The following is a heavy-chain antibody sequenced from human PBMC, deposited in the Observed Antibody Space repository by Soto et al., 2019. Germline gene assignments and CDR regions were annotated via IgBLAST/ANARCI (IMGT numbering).Heavy chain of an antibody. D-gene: IGHD3-16*02. CDR3: ARSPQLSSFDY. Sequence: QLQLQESGPGLVKPSETLSLTCSVSGGSIRSGPYYWGWIRQPPGKGLEWIATIYYTGSTYYNQSVKGRVTISGDTSKNQFSLNLSSVTAADTAVYYCARSPQLSSFDYWGQGTLVTVSS. J-gene: IGHJ4*02. CDR1: GGSIRSGPYY. CDR2: IYYTGST. V-gene: IGHV4-39*01.